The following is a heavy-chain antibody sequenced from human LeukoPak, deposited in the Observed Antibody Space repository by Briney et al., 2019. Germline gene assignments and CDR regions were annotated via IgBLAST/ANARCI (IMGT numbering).Heavy chain of an antibody. J-gene: IGHJ4*02. V-gene: IGHV3-23*01. Sequence: GGSLRLSCAATGFTFSNYAVNWVRQAPGKGLEWVPPIMGMGVSTYYADSVKGRFTISRDNSKDTLYLQMSSLRAEDTAVYYCAKDRGRYYDSSGFYWGYYFDSWGQGILVTVST. CDR1: GFTFSNYA. D-gene: IGHD3-22*01. CDR3: AKDRGRYYDSSGFYWGYYFDS. CDR2: IMGMGVST.